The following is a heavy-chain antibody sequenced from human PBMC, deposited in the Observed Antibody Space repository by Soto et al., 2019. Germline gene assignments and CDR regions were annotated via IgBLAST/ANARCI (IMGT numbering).Heavy chain of an antibody. CDR1: GYSFASQW. CDR3: ATQGLTTYYFGY. CDR2: IDLSESYT. V-gene: IGHV5-10-1*03. Sequence: EVQLVQSGAEVKKSGESLRISCKVSGYSFASQWISWLRQVPGKGQEWMGRIDLSESYTTYNPSFQGHVTFSADKSITSAYLQWRSLEASDTAIYYCATQGLTTYYFGYWGQGNLVTVSS. J-gene: IGHJ4*02.